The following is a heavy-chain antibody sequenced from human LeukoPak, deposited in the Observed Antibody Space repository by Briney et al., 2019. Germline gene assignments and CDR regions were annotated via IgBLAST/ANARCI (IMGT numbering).Heavy chain of an antibody. D-gene: IGHD2-2*02. Sequence: GGSLRLSCAASGFTFSSYAMSWVRQAPGKGLEWVSAISGGGGSTYYADSVKGRFTIPRDNSKNMLYLQMNSLRAEDTAVYYCAKWARDCSSTSCYMRYWGQGTLVTVSS. CDR3: AKWARDCSSTSCYMRY. V-gene: IGHV3-23*01. J-gene: IGHJ4*02. CDR1: GFTFSSYA. CDR2: ISGGGGST.